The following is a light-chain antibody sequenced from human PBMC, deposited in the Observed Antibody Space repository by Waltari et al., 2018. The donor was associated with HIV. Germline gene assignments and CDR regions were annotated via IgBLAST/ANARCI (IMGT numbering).Light chain of an antibody. CDR1: PRVLYTSNNKNY. CDR3: QQYYSTPSRYT. J-gene: IGKJ2*01. Sequence: DIVMTQSPDSLAVSLGERATINCKSSPRVLYTSNNKNYLAWYQQKPGQPPKLLIYWASTRELGVPDRFSGSGSGTDFTLTISSLQAEDVAVYYCQQYYSTPSRYTFGQGTKLEIK. CDR2: WAS. V-gene: IGKV4-1*01.